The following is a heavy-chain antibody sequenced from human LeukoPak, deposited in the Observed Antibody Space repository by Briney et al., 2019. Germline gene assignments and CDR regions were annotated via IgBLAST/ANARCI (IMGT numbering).Heavy chain of an antibody. J-gene: IGHJ4*02. CDR1: GYTFTGYY. CDR2: INPNSGGT. CDR3: ARGRIGYYLHY. V-gene: IGHV1-2*02. Sequence: ASVKVSCKASGYTFTGYYMHWLRQAPGQGLEWMGWINPNSGGTNYAEKFQGRVTMTSDTSISTAYMELTRLRSDDTAVYYCARGRIGYYLHYWGQGTLVPVSS. D-gene: IGHD3-22*01.